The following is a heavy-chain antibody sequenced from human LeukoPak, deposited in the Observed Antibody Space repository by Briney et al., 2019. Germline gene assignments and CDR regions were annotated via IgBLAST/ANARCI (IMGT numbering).Heavy chain of an antibody. J-gene: IGHJ5*01. D-gene: IGHD2-2*01. CDR2: MFYSGNT. V-gene: IGHV4-61*10. CDR3: ARDQEHCSGTSCYPYWYDS. Sequence: SETLSLTCTVSGGSISGSSYHWSWIRQPAGKGLEWIGRMFYSGNTDYNPSLKSRLTMSIDTSKNQFSLKLSSVTAADTAVYFCARDQEHCSGTSCYPYWYDSWGQGTLVTVSS. CDR1: GGSISGSSYH.